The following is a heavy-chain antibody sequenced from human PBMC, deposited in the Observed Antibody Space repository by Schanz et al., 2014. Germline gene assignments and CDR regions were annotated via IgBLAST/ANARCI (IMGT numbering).Heavy chain of an antibody. CDR2: ISYSGST. CDR3: ARDRGHGDLPGDI. Sequence: QVQLQQWGAGLLKPSQTLSLTCTVSGGSISSGGYSWTWIRQHPGKGLEWIGFISYSGSTYYNPSLKSRVTISVDTSKNQFSLNLSSATAADTAVYYCARDRGHGDLPGDIWGQGTMVTVSS. D-gene: IGHD4-17*01. CDR1: GGSISSGGYS. J-gene: IGHJ3*02. V-gene: IGHV4-31*03.